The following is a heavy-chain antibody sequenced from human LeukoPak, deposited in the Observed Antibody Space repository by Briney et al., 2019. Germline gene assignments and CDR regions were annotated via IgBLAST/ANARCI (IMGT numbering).Heavy chain of an antibody. V-gene: IGHV3-48*01. J-gene: IGHJ3*02. CDR3: ARRVVTMVRGVINDAFDI. CDR2: ISSSGSTI. CDR1: GFTFSSYS. D-gene: IGHD3-10*01. Sequence: GGSLRLSCAASGFTFSSYSMNWVRQAPGEGLEWVSYISSSGSTIYYADSVKGRFTISRDNAENSLYLQMNSLRAEDTAVYYCARRVVTMVRGVINDAFDIWGQGTMVTVSS.